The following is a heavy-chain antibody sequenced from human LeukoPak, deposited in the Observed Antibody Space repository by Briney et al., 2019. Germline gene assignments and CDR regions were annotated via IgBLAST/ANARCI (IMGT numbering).Heavy chain of an antibody. D-gene: IGHD3-10*01. Sequence: GGSLTLSRAASGFPFSNYAMSWVRQAPGKGLEWVSDISGSGGSTHYADSVRGWFTISRDNSKNTLFLQMHSLRDDDTAVYHCAQRHGSGTYNNYFDYWGEGTLASVSS. V-gene: IGHV3-23*01. J-gene: IGHJ4*02. CDR1: GFPFSNYA. CDR2: ISGSGGST. CDR3: AQRHGSGTYNNYFDY.